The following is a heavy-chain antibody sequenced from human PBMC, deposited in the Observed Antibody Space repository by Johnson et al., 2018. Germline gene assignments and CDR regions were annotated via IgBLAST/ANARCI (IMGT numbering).Heavy chain of an antibody. Sequence: QVQLVQSGAEVKKPGSSVKVSCKASGGTFSNYAISWVRQAPGQGLEWMGGIIPIFGTTNYAQKFQGKVTITADESTSTAYMELCSLRSEDTAVDDVARGSLVVAATSYYYGMDVWGQGTTVTVSS. D-gene: IGHD2-15*01. V-gene: IGHV1-69*01. CDR2: IIPIFGTT. J-gene: IGHJ6*02. CDR3: ARGSLVVAATSYYYGMDV. CDR1: GGTFSNYA.